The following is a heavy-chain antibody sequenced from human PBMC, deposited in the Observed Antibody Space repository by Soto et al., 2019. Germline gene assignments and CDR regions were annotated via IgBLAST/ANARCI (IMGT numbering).Heavy chain of an antibody. V-gene: IGHV4-59*01. Sequence: KPSETLSLTCSVARGFISSYYWSWVRQPPGNGLEWIGFIHRTGSTAYNPSVESRITISVDTSQTQISLRRSSVTAADAYVYYCARQSGGSGKNIWFDVWGQGILVTVSS. CDR3: ARQSGGSGKNIWFDV. CDR2: IHRTGST. CDR1: RGFISSYY. D-gene: IGHD3-16*01. J-gene: IGHJ5*02.